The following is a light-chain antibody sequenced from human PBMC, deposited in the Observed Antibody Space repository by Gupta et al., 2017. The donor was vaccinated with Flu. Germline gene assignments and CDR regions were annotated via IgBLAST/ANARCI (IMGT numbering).Light chain of an antibody. CDR2: GNS. Sequence: SVLTQPPSVSGAPGQRVPISCTGSSSNIGAGYDVHWYQQLPGTAPKLLIYGNSNRPSGVPDRFSGSKSGTSASLAITGLQAEDEADYYCQSYDSSLSGVFGGGTKLTVL. CDR3: QSYDSSLSGV. J-gene: IGLJ3*02. CDR1: SSNIGAGYD. V-gene: IGLV1-40*01.